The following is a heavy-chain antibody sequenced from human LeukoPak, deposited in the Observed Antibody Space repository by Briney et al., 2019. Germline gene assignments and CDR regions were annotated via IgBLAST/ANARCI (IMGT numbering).Heavy chain of an antibody. CDR3: ATPAGNAFDV. CDR1: GGSITGSRYY. V-gene: IGHV4-39*07. CDR2: INYSGSI. J-gene: IGHJ3*01. Sequence: PSETLSLTCTVSGGSITGSRYYWGWIRQPPGKGLEWLGNINYSGSIDHNPSLKSRLTISLDTSKNQFSLKLSSVTAADTAGYYCATPAGNAFDVWGQGTMVTVSS. D-gene: IGHD3-10*01.